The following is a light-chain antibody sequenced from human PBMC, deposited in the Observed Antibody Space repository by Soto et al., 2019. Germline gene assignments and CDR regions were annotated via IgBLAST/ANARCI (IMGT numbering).Light chain of an antibody. CDR1: QSISSY. V-gene: IGKV3-11*01. J-gene: IGKJ5*01. Sequence: EIVLTQSPATLSLSPGERATLSCRASQSISSYLAWYQHKPGQAPRLLIYDASNRATGIPVRFSGSGSGTDFTLTISSLEPEDFAIYYCQQRSNWPPSITFGQGTRLEI. CDR3: QQRSNWPPSIT. CDR2: DAS.